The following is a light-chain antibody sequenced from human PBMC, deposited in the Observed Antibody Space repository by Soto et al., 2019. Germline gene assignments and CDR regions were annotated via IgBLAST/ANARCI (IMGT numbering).Light chain of an antibody. V-gene: IGLV1-36*01. CDR1: WSNIGNNA. CDR2: YDD. J-gene: IGLJ2*01. CDR3: AVWDDNLNGVV. Sequence: QAVVTQPPSVSEAPRQRVTISCSGSWSNIGNNAVNWYQQLPGKAPKLLIYYDDLLSSGVSDRFSGSKSGTSASLAISGLQSEDEADYYCAVWDDNLNGVVFGGGTQLTVL.